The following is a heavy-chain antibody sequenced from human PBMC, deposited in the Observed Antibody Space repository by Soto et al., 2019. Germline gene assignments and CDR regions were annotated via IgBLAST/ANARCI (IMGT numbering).Heavy chain of an antibody. CDR1: GFSLNTSGVG. V-gene: IGHV2-5*02. Sequence: QITLKESGPTLVKPTQTLTLTCTFSGFSLNTSGVGVGWIRQPPGKALEWLALIYWDDDKRYSPSLKSRLTITKDTSKNQVVLKMTNTNPVDTGTYYCANRPYGDYPTDYWGQGTLVTVSS. J-gene: IGHJ4*02. CDR3: ANRPYGDYPTDY. CDR2: IYWDDDK. D-gene: IGHD4-17*01.